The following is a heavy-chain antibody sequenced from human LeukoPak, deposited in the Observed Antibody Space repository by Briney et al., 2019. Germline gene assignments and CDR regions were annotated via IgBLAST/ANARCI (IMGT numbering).Heavy chain of an antibody. CDR3: ARDHRNYFDY. D-gene: IGHD3-16*02. V-gene: IGHV3-23*01. CDR1: GFTFGSYA. CDR2: IFGSGGSA. Sequence: GGSLRLSCEASGFTFGSYAMYWVRQAPGKGLEWVAGIFGSGGSAHYADSAKGRFTISRDNSKNTLYLQMNSLRAEDTAVSYCARDHRNYFDYWGQGTLVTVSS. J-gene: IGHJ4*02.